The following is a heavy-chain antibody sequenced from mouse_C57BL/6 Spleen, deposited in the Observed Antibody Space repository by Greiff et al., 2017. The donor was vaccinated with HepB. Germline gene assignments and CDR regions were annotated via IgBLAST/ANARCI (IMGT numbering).Heavy chain of an antibody. CDR3: ARREVATDYAMDY. D-gene: IGHD1-1*02. J-gene: IGHJ4*01. CDR1: GYTFTDYY. CDR2: INPYNGGT. V-gene: IGHV1-19*01. Sequence: EVQLQQSGPVLVKPGASVKMSCKASGYTFTDYYMNWVKQSHGKSLEWIGVINPYNGGTSYNQKFKGKATLTVDKSSSTAYMELNSLTSEDSAVYYCARREVATDYAMDYWGQGTSVTVSS.